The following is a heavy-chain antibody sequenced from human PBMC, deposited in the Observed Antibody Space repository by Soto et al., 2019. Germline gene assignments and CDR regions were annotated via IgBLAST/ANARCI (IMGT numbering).Heavy chain of an antibody. Sequence: PGGSLRLSCAASGFTFSGSAMHWVRRASGKGLEWVGRIRSKANSYATAYAASVKGRFTISRDDSKNTAYLQMNSLKTEDTAVYYCTSYSSSRYYYYYGMDVWGQGTTVTVSS. D-gene: IGHD6-13*01. CDR1: GFTFSGSA. V-gene: IGHV3-73*01. CDR2: IRSKANSYAT. CDR3: TSYSSSRYYYYYGMDV. J-gene: IGHJ6*02.